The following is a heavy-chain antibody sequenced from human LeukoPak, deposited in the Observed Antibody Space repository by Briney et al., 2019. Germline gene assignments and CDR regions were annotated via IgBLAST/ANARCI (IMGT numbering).Heavy chain of an antibody. D-gene: IGHD5-18*01. CDR2: ISSGSGTI. V-gene: IGHV3-48*04. J-gene: IGHJ4*02. Sequence: PGGPLRLSCAASGFTFSSFSMNWVRQAPGEGLEGISYISSGSGTIYYADSVKGRFTISRDTAKNSLYLQMNSLRAEDTAVYYCARVGGSGWYFDYWGQGTLVTVSS. CDR1: GFTFSSFS. CDR3: ARVGGSGWYFDY.